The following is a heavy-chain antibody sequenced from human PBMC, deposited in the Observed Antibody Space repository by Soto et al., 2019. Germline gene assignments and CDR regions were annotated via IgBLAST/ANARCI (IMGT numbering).Heavy chain of an antibody. CDR2: MGTAGDT. J-gene: IGHJ4*02. V-gene: IGHV3-13*01. Sequence: EVQLVESGGGLVQPGGSLRLSCAASGFTFSSYDMHWVRQATGKGLEWVSAMGTAGDTYYPGSVKGRFTISRENAKNSFYLQMNSLRAEDTAVYYCARGGYSYGPDYYFDSWGQGTLVTVSS. D-gene: IGHD5-18*01. CDR1: GFTFSSYD. CDR3: ARGGYSYGPDYYFDS.